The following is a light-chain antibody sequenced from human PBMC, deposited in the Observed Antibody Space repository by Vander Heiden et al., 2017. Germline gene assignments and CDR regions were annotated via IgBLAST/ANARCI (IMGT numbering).Light chain of an antibody. Sequence: QSALTQPASVSGSPGQSITISCTGTSTAVGSNDFVSWYQLRPGKAPKVMIYEVKKRPSGVSYRFSGSRSGNTAPLTVSGLQAEDEADYYCCSYSITSTVIFGGGTKLTVL. CDR3: CSYSITSTVI. CDR1: STAVGSNDF. J-gene: IGLJ2*01. V-gene: IGLV2-23*02. CDR2: EVK.